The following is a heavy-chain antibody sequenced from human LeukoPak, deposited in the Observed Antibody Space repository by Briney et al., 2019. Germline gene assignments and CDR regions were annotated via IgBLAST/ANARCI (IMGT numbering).Heavy chain of an antibody. J-gene: IGHJ4*02. Sequence: ASVKVSCKASGYTLTDYYMHWVRQAPGQGLEWMGRINPNSGGTNYAQKFQGRVIMTRDTSISTVYMELSRLRSDDTAVYYCARAGFSWELPPLDYWGQGTLVTVSS. CDR1: GYTLTDYY. D-gene: IGHD1-26*01. V-gene: IGHV1-2*06. CDR3: ARAGFSWELPPLDY. CDR2: INPNSGGT.